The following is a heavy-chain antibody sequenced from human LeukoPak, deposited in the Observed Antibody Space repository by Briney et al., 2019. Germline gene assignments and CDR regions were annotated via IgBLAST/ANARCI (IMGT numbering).Heavy chain of an antibody. Sequence: SETLSLTCTVSGGSISSSSYYWGWIRQPPGKGLEWIGSIYYSGSTYYNPSLKSRVTISVDTSKNQFSLKLSSVTAADTAVCYCARGRFEFHALWFGELEPMYYFDYWGQGTLVTVSS. CDR3: ARGRFEFHALWFGELEPMYYFDY. D-gene: IGHD3-10*01. V-gene: IGHV4-39*07. J-gene: IGHJ4*02. CDR2: IYYSGST. CDR1: GGSISSSSYY.